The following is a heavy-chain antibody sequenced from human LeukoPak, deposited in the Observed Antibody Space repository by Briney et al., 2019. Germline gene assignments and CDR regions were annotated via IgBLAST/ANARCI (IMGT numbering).Heavy chain of an antibody. Sequence: PGGSLRLSCAASGFTFSSYWMHWVRQAPGKGLVWVSRINSDGSSTSYADSVKGRFTISRDNAKNTLYLQMNSLRAEDTAVYYCARDHGNDYGDYGYDYWGQGTLVTVSS. CDR2: INSDGSST. CDR3: ARDHGNDYGDYGYDY. CDR1: GFTFSSYW. V-gene: IGHV3-74*01. J-gene: IGHJ4*02. D-gene: IGHD4-17*01.